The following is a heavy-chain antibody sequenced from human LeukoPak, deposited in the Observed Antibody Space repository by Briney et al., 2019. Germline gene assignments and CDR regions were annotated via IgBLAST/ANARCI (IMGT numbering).Heavy chain of an antibody. CDR2: IWYDGSKQ. D-gene: IGHD2-8*01. CDR1: GFXFSRSG. CDR3: ARDTTEGVLSLDV. Sequence: GGSLRLSCAASGFXFSRSGIHWVRQAPGKGPEWVAVIWYDGSKQYYTESVKGRFTISRDNSKNTLDLQMSSLRVEDTAVYYCARDTTEGVLSLDVWGQGSTVTVSS. V-gene: IGHV3-33*01. J-gene: IGHJ6*02.